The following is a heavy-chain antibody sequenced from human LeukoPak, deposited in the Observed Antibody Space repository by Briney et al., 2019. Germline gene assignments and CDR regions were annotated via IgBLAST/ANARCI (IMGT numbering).Heavy chain of an antibody. D-gene: IGHD4-23*01. Sequence: SETLSLTCTVSGGSISSGDYYWSWIRQPPGKGLEWIGYIYYSGSTYYNPSLKSRVTISVDTSKNQFSLKLSSVTAADTAVYYCARDPGGNRGVDYWGQGTLVTVSS. J-gene: IGHJ4*02. CDR3: ARDPGGNRGVDY. CDR1: GGSISSGDYY. V-gene: IGHV4-30-4*02. CDR2: IYYSGST.